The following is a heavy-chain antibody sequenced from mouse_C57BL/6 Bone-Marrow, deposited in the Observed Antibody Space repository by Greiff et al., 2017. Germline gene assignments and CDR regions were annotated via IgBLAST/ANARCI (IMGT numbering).Heavy chain of an antibody. CDR2: ILPGSGST. Sequence: VQLQQSGAELMKPGASVKLSCKATGYTFTGYWIEWVKQRPGHGLEWIGEILPGSGSTNYNEKFKGKATFTADTSSNTAYMHLSSLTTEDSAIYYCAITPYYYGSSYDAMDYWGQGTSVTVSS. CDR3: AITPYYYGSSYDAMDY. D-gene: IGHD1-1*01. V-gene: IGHV1-9*01. CDR1: GYTFTGYW. J-gene: IGHJ4*01.